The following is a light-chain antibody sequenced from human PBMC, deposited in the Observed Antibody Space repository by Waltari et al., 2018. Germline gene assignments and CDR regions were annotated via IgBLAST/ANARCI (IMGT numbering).Light chain of an antibody. V-gene: IGKV3-15*01. CDR2: GAS. CDR3: QQYNTWPPST. J-gene: IGKJ2*02. CDR1: QGVSSN. Sequence: EIVMTQSPAALSVSPGERATLSCRASQGVSSNLAWYQHKPGQPPRLLISGASTRATGVPARFSGSGSGTEFTLTISSLQSEDSAIYYCQQYNTWPPSTFGQGTKLEIK.